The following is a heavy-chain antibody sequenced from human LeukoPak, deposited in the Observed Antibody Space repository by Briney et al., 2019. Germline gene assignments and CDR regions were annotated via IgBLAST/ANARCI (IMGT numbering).Heavy chain of an antibody. CDR2: IYYSGST. V-gene: IGHV4-39*01. CDR3: ARLQWLGVDY. Sequence: PGGSLRLSCAASGFMFSSYWMSWVRQAPGKGLEWIGSIYYSGSTYYNPSLKSRVTISVDTSKNQFSLKLSSVTAADTAVYYCARLQWLGVDYWGQGTLVTVSS. CDR1: GFMFSSYW. D-gene: IGHD6-19*01. J-gene: IGHJ4*02.